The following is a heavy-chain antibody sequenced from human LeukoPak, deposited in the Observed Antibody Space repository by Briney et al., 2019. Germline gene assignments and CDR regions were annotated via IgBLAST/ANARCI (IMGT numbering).Heavy chain of an antibody. D-gene: IGHD3-22*01. CDR1: GYTFTGYY. CDR2: INPNSGGT. J-gene: IGHJ4*02. V-gene: IGHV1-2*02. CDR3: ARGEGYYDSSVYY. Sequence: ASVKVSCKASGYTFTGYYMHWVRQVPGQGLEWMGWINPNSGGTTYAQKFQGRVTMTRDTSISTAYMELSRLRSDDTAVYYCARGEGYYDSSVYYWGQGTLVTVSS.